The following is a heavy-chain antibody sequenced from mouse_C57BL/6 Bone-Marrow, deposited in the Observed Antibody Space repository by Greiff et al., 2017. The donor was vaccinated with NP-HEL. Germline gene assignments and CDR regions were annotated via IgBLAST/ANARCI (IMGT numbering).Heavy chain of an antibody. CDR3: ARGLGWPDY. CDR1: GYTFTSYW. CDR2: IYPSDSET. Sequence: QVQLQQPGAELVRPGSSVKLPCKASGYTFTSYWLDWVKQRPGQGLEWIGNIYPSDSETHYNQKFKDKATLTVDKSSSTAYMQLSSLTSEDSAVYYCARGLGWPDYWGQGTTPTVSS. J-gene: IGHJ2*01. D-gene: IGHD4-1*01. V-gene: IGHV1-61*01.